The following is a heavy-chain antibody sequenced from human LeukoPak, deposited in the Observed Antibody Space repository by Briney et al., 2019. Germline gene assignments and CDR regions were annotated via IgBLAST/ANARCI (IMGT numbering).Heavy chain of an antibody. D-gene: IGHD4-17*01. CDR3: ARRTTVTTLDGNMDV. CDR1: GFTFSSYG. CDR2: ISSSSSYI. Sequence: GGSLRLSCAASGFTFSSYGMSWVRQAPGKGLEWVSSISSSSSYIYYADSVKGRFTISRDNAKNSLYLQMNSLRAEDTAVYYCARRTTVTTLDGNMDVWGKGTTVTVSS. V-gene: IGHV3-21*01. J-gene: IGHJ6*03.